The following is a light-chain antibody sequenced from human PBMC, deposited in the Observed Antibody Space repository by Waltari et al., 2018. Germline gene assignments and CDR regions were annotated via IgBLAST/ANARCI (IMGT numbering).Light chain of an antibody. J-gene: IGLJ3*02. V-gene: IGLV6-57*02. Sequence: FMLTQPHSVSESPGKTVTISCTGSSGSIASNFVQWYQQRPGSAPTTVIYEDNEGPPGVPDRFSGSIDSSSNSASLTIAGLKTEDEADYYCQSFDSSGWVFGGGTKLTVL. CDR1: SGSIASNF. CDR2: EDN. CDR3: QSFDSSGWV.